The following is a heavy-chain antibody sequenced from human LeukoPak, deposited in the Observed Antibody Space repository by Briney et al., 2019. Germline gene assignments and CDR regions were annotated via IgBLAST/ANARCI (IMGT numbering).Heavy chain of an antibody. Sequence: ASVKVSCKVSGYTLTELSMHWVRQAPGKGLEWMGGFDPEDGETIYAQKFQGRVTMTEDTSTDTAYMELSSLRSEDTAVYYCATLHPVAGTGYYYYYGMDVWGKGTTVTVSS. V-gene: IGHV1-24*01. J-gene: IGHJ6*04. D-gene: IGHD6-19*01. CDR2: FDPEDGET. CDR1: GYTLTELS. CDR3: ATLHPVAGTGYYYYYGMDV.